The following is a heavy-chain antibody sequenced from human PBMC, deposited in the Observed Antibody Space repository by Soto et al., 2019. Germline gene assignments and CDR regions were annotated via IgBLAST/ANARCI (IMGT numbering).Heavy chain of an antibody. CDR2: VYRSGAA. J-gene: IGHJ4*02. CDR3: ARDGAVAGTGDRHSDY. Sequence: SETLSLTCTVSCYSISTGYYWAWVRQSPGKGLECIGSVYRSGAAYYSPTLKSRVTISVDTSKNQFSLHLKSVTAADAAVYYCARDGAVAGTGDRHSDYWGQGTLVTVSS. D-gene: IGHD6-19*01. V-gene: IGHV4-38-2*02. CDR1: CYSISTGYY.